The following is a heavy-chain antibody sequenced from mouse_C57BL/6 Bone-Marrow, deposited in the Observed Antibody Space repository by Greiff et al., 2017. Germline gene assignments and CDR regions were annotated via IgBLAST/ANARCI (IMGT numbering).Heavy chain of an antibody. CDR2: IDPENGDT. CDR1: GFTFKDDY. Sequence: VQLQQSGAELVRPGASVKLSCTASGFTFKDDYMHWVKQRPEQGLEWIGWIDPENGDTEYTSKFQGKATITVDTSSNTAYLQLSSLTSSDTAVYSCTTGYYGSSYSYWGQGTTRTVSS. J-gene: IGHJ2*01. V-gene: IGHV14-4*01. CDR3: TTGYYGSSYSY. D-gene: IGHD1-1*01.